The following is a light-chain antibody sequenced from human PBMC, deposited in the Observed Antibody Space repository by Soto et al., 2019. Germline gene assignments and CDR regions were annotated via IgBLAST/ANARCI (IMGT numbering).Light chain of an antibody. J-gene: IGLJ1*01. V-gene: IGLV1-40*01. CDR2: DVS. CDR1: SSNIGAGYE. Sequence: QSVLTQPPSVSGAPGQRVTVSCTGTSSNIGAGYEVHWYHQLPGTAPKLMVYDVSKRPSGVPDRLSGSKSGHTASLTISWLQAEDEADYYCCSYAGRYTYVFGTGTKVTVL. CDR3: CSYAGRYTYV.